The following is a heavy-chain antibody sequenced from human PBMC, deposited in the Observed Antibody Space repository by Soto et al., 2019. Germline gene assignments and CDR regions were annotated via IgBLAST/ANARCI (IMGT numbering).Heavy chain of an antibody. D-gene: IGHD3-9*01. CDR2: IYWDDGK. V-gene: IGHV2-5*02. CDR1: GLSLSTSGVG. CDR3: AHKTAYDISTGYYPFDY. J-gene: IGHJ4*02. Sequence: GPMLVNPTQTVTLTCTFSGLSLSTSGVGGAWSREPPGEALEWLALIYWDDGKRYSPSLKTRLNITQDTSKNQVVLTLTNVDPVDTAIYFFAHKTAYDISTGYYPFDYWGQGSLVTVSS.